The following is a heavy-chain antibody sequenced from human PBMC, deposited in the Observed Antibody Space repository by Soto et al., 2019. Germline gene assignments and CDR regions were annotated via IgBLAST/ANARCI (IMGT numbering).Heavy chain of an antibody. CDR3: ARARHVQEYYYYYYYMDV. J-gene: IGHJ6*03. CDR2: MNPNRGNT. D-gene: IGHD3-16*01. Sequence: QVQLVQSGAEVKKPGASVKVSCKASGYTFTSYDINWVRQATGQGLEWMGWMNPNRGNTGYAQKFQGRVTMTRNTPQSTASIELSSLRSEDTAVNYCARARHVQEYYYYYYYMDVWGKGTTVTVSS. CDR1: GYTFTSYD. V-gene: IGHV1-8*01.